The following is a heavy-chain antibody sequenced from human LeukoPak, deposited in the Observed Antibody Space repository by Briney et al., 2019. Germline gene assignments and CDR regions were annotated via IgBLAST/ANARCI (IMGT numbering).Heavy chain of an antibody. Sequence: PGGSLRLSRAASGFTFSSYGMNWVRQAPGKGGEGVCYISSTGNTIYYEASVKGRFTISRDNGKNSLYLQMNSLRDEDTAVYYCARDRSSSAAPSLSYWGQGTLVTVSS. V-gene: IGHV3-48*02. CDR2: ISSTGNTI. CDR3: ARDRSSSAAPSLSY. J-gene: IGHJ4*02. D-gene: IGHD6-13*01. CDR1: GFTFSSYG.